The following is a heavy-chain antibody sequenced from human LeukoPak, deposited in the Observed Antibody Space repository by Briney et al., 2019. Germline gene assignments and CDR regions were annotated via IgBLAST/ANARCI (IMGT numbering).Heavy chain of an antibody. J-gene: IGHJ3*01. V-gene: IGHV3-53*05. Sequence: PGGSLRLSCAASGFTVSSNYMSWVRQAPGKGLEWVSVIYSGGSTYYADFVKGRFTMSRDNSKNTLYLQMNSLRAEDTAVYYCAKDRSMPDYGGYPGFWGQGTMVTVSS. CDR3: AKDRSMPDYGGYPGF. CDR2: IYSGGST. CDR1: GFTVSSNY. D-gene: IGHD4-23*01.